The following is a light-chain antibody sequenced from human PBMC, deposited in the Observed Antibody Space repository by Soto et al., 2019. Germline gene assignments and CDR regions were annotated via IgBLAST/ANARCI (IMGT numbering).Light chain of an antibody. CDR1: QSVSSN. V-gene: IGKV3-20*01. CDR3: QQYGSSPIT. CDR2: GAS. Sequence: EIVMTQSPATLSVSPGERAILSCRASQSVSSNLAWYQQKPGQAPRLLIYGASSRATGIPDRFSGSGSGTDFTLTISRLEPEDFAVYYCQQYGSSPITFGQGTRLEIK. J-gene: IGKJ5*01.